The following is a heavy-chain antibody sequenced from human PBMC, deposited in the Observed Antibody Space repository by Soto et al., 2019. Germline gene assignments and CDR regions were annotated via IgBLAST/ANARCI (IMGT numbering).Heavy chain of an antibody. D-gene: IGHD1-1*01. J-gene: IGHJ6*02. CDR2: IDPNSGAT. CDR1: GYTFTDYY. CDR3: ARVLSAIGATFFDGLDV. V-gene: IGHV1-2*02. Sequence: QVQLVQSGAEVKKPGASVKVSCKASGYTFTDYYIHWVRQAPGQGLEWMGWIDPNSGATNFAQKFQGRVTMTRDTSVTTAYMELSSLRFDDTAVYYCARVLSAIGATFFDGLDVWGQGTTVTVSS.